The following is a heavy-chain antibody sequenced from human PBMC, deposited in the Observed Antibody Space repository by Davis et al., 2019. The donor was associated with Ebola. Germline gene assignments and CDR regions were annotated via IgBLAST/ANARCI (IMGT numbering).Heavy chain of an antibody. D-gene: IGHD2-15*01. V-gene: IGHV3-53*01. J-gene: IGHJ6*02. CDR1: GFTVSSNY. Sequence: PGGSLRLSCAASGFTVSSNYISWVRQAPGKGLEWVSVIYSGGSTYYADSVKGRFTISRDNSKNTLYLQMNSLRAEDTAVYYCASRGYCSGGSCYYYGMDVWGQGTTVTVSS. CDR3: ASRGYCSGGSCYYYGMDV. CDR2: IYSGGST.